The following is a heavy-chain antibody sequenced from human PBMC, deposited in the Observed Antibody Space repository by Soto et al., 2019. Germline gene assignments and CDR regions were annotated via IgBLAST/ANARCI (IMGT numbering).Heavy chain of an antibody. Sequence: QVQLQESGPGLVKPSETLSLTCTVSGGSISNGYYYWSWVRQNPGKGLEWIGHIYHSGRTYYNPSLKRRVTISVDTSKNPFPLNLSSVTAADTAVYYCARWVEVSLDYFDSWGQGTPVTVSS. V-gene: IGHV4-31*03. J-gene: IGHJ4*02. CDR3: ARWVEVSLDYFDS. CDR1: GGSISNGYYY. D-gene: IGHD2-15*01. CDR2: IYHSGRT.